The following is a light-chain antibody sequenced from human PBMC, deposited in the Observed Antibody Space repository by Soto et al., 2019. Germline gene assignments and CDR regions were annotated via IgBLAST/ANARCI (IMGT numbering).Light chain of an antibody. Sequence: DIVMTQSPDSLAVSLGERATINCKSSQSVLYSSNNKNYLAWYQQKPGQPPNLLIYWASTRESGVPDRYSDSGSGTDFTLTISTLQAEDVAVYYCQQYYITPYTFGQGTKLQIK. CDR3: QQYYITPYT. CDR1: QSVLYSSNNKNY. V-gene: IGKV4-1*01. J-gene: IGKJ2*01. CDR2: WAS.